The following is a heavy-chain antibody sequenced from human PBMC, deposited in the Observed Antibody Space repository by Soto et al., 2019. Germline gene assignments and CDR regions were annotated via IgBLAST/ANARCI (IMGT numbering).Heavy chain of an antibody. CDR1: GYTFTGYY. CDR3: AREGLCSGGSCYSETYFDY. V-gene: IGHV1-2*04. CDR2: INPNSGGA. Sequence: ASVKVSCKASGYTFTGYYMHWVRQAPGQGLEWMGWINPNSGGANYAQKFQGWVTMTRDTSISTAYMELSRLRSDDTAVYYCAREGLCSGGSCYSETYFDYWGQGTLVTVSS. D-gene: IGHD2-15*01. J-gene: IGHJ4*02.